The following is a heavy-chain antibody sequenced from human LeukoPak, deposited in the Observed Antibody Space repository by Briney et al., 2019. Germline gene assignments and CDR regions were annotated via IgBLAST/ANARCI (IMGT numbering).Heavy chain of an antibody. CDR2: IDPDGNT. Sequence: GGSLRLSCAASGFTLSSSWMHWVRQAPGKGLVWVSRIDPDGNTDYADSVKGRFTISRDNAKNTLYLQMNSLRAEDTAVYRCARDVRGPHDFWGQGTLVTVSS. D-gene: IGHD2/OR15-2a*01. CDR3: ARDVRGPHDF. CDR1: GFTLSSSW. J-gene: IGHJ4*02. V-gene: IGHV3-74*01.